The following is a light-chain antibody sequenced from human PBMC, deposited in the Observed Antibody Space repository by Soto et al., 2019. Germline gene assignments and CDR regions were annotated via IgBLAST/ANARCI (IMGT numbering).Light chain of an antibody. V-gene: IGKV3-15*01. J-gene: IGKJ4*01. Sequence: EIKMAQSPDTLSVSPGERATLSCRASQSISSKLAWYQQRPGQAPRLLIYGASTRATGVPVRFRGGGSGTEFTLTISGLQSEDFEVYCCQQYDKWPPTFGGGTKVEIK. CDR1: QSISSK. CDR3: QQYDKWPPT. CDR2: GAS.